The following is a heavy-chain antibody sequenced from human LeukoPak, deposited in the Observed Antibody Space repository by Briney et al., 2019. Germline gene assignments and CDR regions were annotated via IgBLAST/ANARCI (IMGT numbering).Heavy chain of an antibody. D-gene: IGHD3-10*01. CDR1: GGSVSSSRYY. Sequence: PSETLSLTCTVSGGSVSSSRYYWGWIRQPPGKGLEWIGTIYYSGSTYYNPSLKSRVTISVDTSKNQFSLKLSSVTAADTAVYYCARHQELTMVRGVIIKGYYYYGMGVWGQGTTVTVSS. CDR2: IYYSGST. V-gene: IGHV4-39*01. CDR3: ARHQELTMVRGVIIKGYYYYGMGV. J-gene: IGHJ6*02.